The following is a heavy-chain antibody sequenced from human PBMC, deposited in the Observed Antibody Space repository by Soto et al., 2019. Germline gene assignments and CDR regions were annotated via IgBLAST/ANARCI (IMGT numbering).Heavy chain of an antibody. CDR3: AKSSFRTRDYFDY. V-gene: IGHV3-23*01. J-gene: IGHJ4*02. Sequence: GGSLRLSCETSGFTFSNYSMSWVRQAPGKGLEWVSATIGATYTYYADSVKGRFTISRDNSKSTLYLQMNSLRAEDTALYYCAKSSFRTRDYFDYWGQGTLVTVSS. CDR1: GFTFSNYS. CDR2: TIGATYT.